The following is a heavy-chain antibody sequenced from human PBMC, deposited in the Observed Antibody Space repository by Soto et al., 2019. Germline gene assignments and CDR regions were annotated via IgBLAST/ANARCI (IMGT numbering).Heavy chain of an antibody. CDR3: AKDPYGGNGYYFDY. V-gene: IGHV3-23*01. CDR2: ISGSGGST. Sequence: SLRLSCAASGFTFSNYAMSWVRQAPGKGLEWVSAISGSGGSTYYADSVKGRFTISRDNSKNTLYLQMNSLRAEDTAVYYCAKDPYGGNGYYFDYWGQGTLVTVSS. J-gene: IGHJ4*02. CDR1: GFTFSNYA. D-gene: IGHD3-16*01.